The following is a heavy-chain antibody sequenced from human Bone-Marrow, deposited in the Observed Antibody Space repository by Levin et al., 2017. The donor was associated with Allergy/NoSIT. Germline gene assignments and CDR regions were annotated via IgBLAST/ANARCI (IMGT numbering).Heavy chain of an antibody. CDR1: GGSFSGYY. Sequence: SQTLSLTCAVYGGSFSGYYWSWIRQPPGKGLEWIGEINHSGSTNYNPSLKSRVTISVDTSKNQFSLKLSSVTAADTAVYYCARRIVLMVYATENWFDPWGQGTLVTVSS. CDR2: INHSGST. J-gene: IGHJ5*02. V-gene: IGHV4-34*01. D-gene: IGHD2-8*01. CDR3: ARRIVLMVYATENWFDP.